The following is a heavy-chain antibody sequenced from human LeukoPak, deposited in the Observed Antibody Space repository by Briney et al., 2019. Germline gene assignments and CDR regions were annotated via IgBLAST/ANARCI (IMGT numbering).Heavy chain of an antibody. CDR3: ARDQNY. CDR1: GFTVSTNY. J-gene: IGHJ4*02. V-gene: IGHV3-66*02. CDR2: TYSGGTT. Sequence: GGSLRLSCVASGFTVSTNYTSWVRQAPGKGLEWVSVTYSGGTTYYADSVKGRFTISTDNSQNTLYLQMNSLRPEDTAVYYCARDQNYWGQGTLVTVSS.